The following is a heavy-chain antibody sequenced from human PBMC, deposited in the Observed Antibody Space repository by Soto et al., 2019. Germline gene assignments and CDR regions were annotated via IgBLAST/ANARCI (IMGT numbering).Heavy chain of an antibody. CDR2: ISSSGSTI. J-gene: IGHJ6*02. V-gene: IGHV3-11*04. D-gene: IGHD2-15*01. Sequence: GGSLRLSCAASGFTFSDYYMSWIRQAPGKGLEWVSYISSSGSTIYYADSVKGRFTISRDNSKNTLYLQMNSLRAEDTAVYYCARVSRYCSGGSCQTYYYGMDVWGQGTTVTVSS. CDR3: ARVSRYCSGGSCQTYYYGMDV. CDR1: GFTFSDYY.